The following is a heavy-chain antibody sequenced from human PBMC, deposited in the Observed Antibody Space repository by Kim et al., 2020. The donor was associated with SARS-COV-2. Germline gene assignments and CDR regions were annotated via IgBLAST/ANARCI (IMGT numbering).Heavy chain of an antibody. CDR3: ARQITMVRGVIIIPGWFDT. CDR1: GYSFTSYW. Sequence: GESLKISCKGSGYSFTSYWISWVRQMPGKGLEWMGRIDPSDSYTNYSPSFQGHVTISADKSISTAYLQWSSLKASDTAMYYCARQITMVRGVIIIPGWFDTWGQGTLVTVSS. D-gene: IGHD3-10*01. J-gene: IGHJ5*02. V-gene: IGHV5-10-1*01. CDR2: IDPSDSYT.